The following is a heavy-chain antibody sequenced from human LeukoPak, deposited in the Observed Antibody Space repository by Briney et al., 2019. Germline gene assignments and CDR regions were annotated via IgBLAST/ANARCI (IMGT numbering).Heavy chain of an antibody. CDR2: IRYDGSNK. CDR1: RFTFSSYG. D-gene: IGHD3-22*01. V-gene: IGHV3-30*02. J-gene: IGHJ5*02. CDR3: AKALDYYDSSGSNWFDP. Sequence: GGSLRLSCAASRFTFSSYGMHWVRQAPGKGLEWVAFIRYDGSNKYYADSVKGRFTISRDNSKNTLYLQMNSLRAEDTAVYYCAKALDYYDSSGSNWFDPWGQGTLVTVSS.